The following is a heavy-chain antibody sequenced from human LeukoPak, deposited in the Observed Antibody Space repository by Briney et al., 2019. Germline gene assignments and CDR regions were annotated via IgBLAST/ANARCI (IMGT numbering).Heavy chain of an antibody. Sequence: AASVTVSCKASGGTFSSYAISWVRQAPGQGLEWMGGIIPIFGTANYAQKFQGRVTITADESTSTAYMELSSLRSEDTAVYYCAREPSSSRYFDYWGQGTLVTVSS. CDR1: GGTFSSYA. J-gene: IGHJ4*02. CDR2: IIPIFGTA. D-gene: IGHD6-6*01. V-gene: IGHV1-69*13. CDR3: AREPSSSRYFDY.